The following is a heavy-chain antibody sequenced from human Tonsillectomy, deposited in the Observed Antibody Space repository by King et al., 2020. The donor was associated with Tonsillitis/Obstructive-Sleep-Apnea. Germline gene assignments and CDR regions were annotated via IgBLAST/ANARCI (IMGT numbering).Heavy chain of an antibody. J-gene: IGHJ3*02. V-gene: IGHV3-53*01. CDR1: GFTVSSNY. D-gene: IGHD3-22*01. CDR3: ASRPYYDSSGYFEAFDI. CDR2: IYSGGST. Sequence: VQLVESGGGLIQPGGSLRLSCAASGFTVSSNYMSWVRQAPGKGLEWVSVIYSGGSTYYADSVKGRFTISRDNSKNTLYLQMNSLRAEDTAVYYCASRPYYDSSGYFEAFDIWGQGTMVTVSS.